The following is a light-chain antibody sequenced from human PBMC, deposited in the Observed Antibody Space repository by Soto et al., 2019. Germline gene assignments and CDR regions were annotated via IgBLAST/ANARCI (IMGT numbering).Light chain of an antibody. CDR3: SSYTSSPSWV. Sequence: QSALTQPASVSGSPGQSITISCTGTSSDVGGYNYVSWYQQHPGKAPKLMIYEVSNRPSGVSNRFSGSKSGNTASLTISGLQAEDEADYYCSSYTSSPSWVFGGGTKDTVL. J-gene: IGLJ3*02. CDR1: SSDVGGYNY. CDR2: EVS. V-gene: IGLV2-14*01.